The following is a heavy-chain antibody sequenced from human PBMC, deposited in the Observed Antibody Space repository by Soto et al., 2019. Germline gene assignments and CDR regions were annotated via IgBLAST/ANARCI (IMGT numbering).Heavy chain of an antibody. CDR3: VGAPLDYYCADCFDN. J-gene: IGHJ4*02. D-gene: IGHD3-10*01. V-gene: IGHV1-8*01. Sequence: ASVKVSCKASGYTFTNNDINWVRQAAGQGLEWTGWMNPYSGNTGYARNFHGRVTMTRDNPITTAYMELSSLRSEDTAVYYCVGAPLDYYCADCFDNWGQGTPVTVSS. CDR1: GYTFTNND. CDR2: MNPYSGNT.